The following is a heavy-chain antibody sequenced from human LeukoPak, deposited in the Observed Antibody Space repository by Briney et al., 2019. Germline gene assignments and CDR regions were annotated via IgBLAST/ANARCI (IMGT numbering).Heavy chain of an antibody. J-gene: IGHJ4*02. CDR2: IYYSGST. CDR1: GGSFSGYY. V-gene: IGHV4-59*01. CDR3: ARGGITMVRGGVLSY. D-gene: IGHD3-10*01. Sequence: SETLSLTCAVYGGSFSGYYWSWIRQPPGKGLEWIGYIYYSGSTNYNPSLKSRVTISVDTSKNQFSLKLSSVTAADTAVYYCARGGITMVRGGVLSYWGQGTLVTVSS.